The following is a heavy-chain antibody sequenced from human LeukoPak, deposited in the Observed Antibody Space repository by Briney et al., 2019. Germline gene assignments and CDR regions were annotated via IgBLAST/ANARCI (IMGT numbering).Heavy chain of an antibody. Sequence: SETLSLTCTVSGGSISSYYWSWIRQPPGNGLEWIGYIYTSGSTNYNPSLKSRVTISVDTSKNQFSLKLSSVTAADTAVYYCARLARPDYYYYYMDVWGKGTTVTVSS. CDR2: IYTSGST. CDR1: GGSISSYY. V-gene: IGHV4-4*09. D-gene: IGHD6-6*01. CDR3: ARLARPDYYYYYMDV. J-gene: IGHJ6*03.